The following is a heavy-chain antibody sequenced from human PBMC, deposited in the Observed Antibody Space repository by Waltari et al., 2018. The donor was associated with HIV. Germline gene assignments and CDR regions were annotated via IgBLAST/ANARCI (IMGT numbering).Heavy chain of an antibody. J-gene: IGHJ5*01. Sequence: EVQLVESGGGLVQPGRSLRLSCAASGFPFDDYPIHWVRQSPGKGLEWVSGISWNSGITDYGDSVKGRFTISRDNAKNSLYLQMNSLTVEDTAFYYCAKGGSHLTIFEAWFDSWGQGTLVTV. CDR3: AKGGSHLTIFEAWFDS. CDR1: GFPFDDYP. V-gene: IGHV3-9*01. CDR2: ISWNSGIT. D-gene: IGHD3-3*01.